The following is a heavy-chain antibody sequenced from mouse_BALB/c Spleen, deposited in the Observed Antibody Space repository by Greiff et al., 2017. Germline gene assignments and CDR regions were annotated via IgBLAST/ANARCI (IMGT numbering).Heavy chain of an antibody. CDR2: ISSGGSYT. CDR3: ARHYGNYAMDY. CDR1: GFTFSSYG. J-gene: IGHJ4*01. D-gene: IGHD2-1*01. V-gene: IGHV5-6*01. Sequence: VQLKQSGGDLVKPGGSLKLSCAASGFTFSSYGMSWVRQTPDKRLEWVATISSGGSYTYYPDSVKGRFTISRDNAKNTLYLQMSSLKSEDTAMYYCARHYGNYAMDYWGQGTSVTVSS.